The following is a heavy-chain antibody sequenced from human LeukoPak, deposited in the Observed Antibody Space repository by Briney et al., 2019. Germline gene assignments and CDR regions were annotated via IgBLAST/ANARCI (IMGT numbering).Heavy chain of an antibody. J-gene: IGHJ4*02. CDR3: AKESGKFDY. Sequence: GGSLRLSCTASGFTFSSYDMNWVRQAPGKGLEWVSLISADGGSTFSTDSVKGRFSISRDNSKNSLYLQMNSLRSEDTAMYYCAKESGKFDYWGQGTLVAVSS. CDR1: GFTFSSYD. V-gene: IGHV3-43*02. CDR2: ISADGGST.